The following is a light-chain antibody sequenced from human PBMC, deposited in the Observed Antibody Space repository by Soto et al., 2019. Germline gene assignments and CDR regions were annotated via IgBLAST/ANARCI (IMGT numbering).Light chain of an antibody. J-gene: IGKJ4*01. CDR3: QQRSNWPRLT. V-gene: IGKV3-11*01. CDR1: QTVRSS. Sequence: EIVLTQSPATLSLSPGERATLSCRASQTVRSSLVWYQQKPGQAPRLLIYDATNRATGIPARFSGSGSGTDFTLTISSLEPEDFAVYYCQQRSNWPRLTFGGGTKVDIK. CDR2: DAT.